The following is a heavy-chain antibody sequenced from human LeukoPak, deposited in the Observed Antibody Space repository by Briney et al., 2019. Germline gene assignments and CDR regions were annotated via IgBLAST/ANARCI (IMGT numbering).Heavy chain of an antibody. J-gene: IGHJ6*03. Sequence: PGGSLRLSCAASGFTFSSYEMNWVRQAPGKGLEWVSYISSSGSTIYYADSVKGRFTISRDNAKNSLYLQMNSLRAEDTAVCYCAKAGYSSSWPHYYYYYMDVWGKGTTVTISS. D-gene: IGHD6-13*01. CDR3: AKAGYSSSWPHYYYYYMDV. CDR2: ISSSGSTI. CDR1: GFTFSSYE. V-gene: IGHV3-48*03.